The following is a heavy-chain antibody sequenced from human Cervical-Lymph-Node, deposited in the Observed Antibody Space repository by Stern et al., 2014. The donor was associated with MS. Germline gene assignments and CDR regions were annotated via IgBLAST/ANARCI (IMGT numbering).Heavy chain of an antibody. D-gene: IGHD3-22*01. CDR3: AAEPMYYSDSVGAFDI. Sequence: QLVQSGPEVKKPGTSVKVSCKASGFTFTSSAVQWVRQARGQRLDWIGWIVVGSGNTNYAQKFQERVTITRDMSTSTAYMELSSLRSEDTAVYYCAAEPMYYSDSVGAFDIWGQGTMVTVSS. CDR1: GFTFTSSA. CDR2: IVVGSGNT. V-gene: IGHV1-58*01. J-gene: IGHJ3*02.